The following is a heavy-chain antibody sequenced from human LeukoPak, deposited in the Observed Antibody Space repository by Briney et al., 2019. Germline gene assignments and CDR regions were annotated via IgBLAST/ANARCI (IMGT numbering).Heavy chain of an antibody. CDR2: IRYDGSHE. V-gene: IGHV3-30*02. CDR1: GFTFTTYS. CDR3: ARDFSWSLDY. Sequence: GSLRLSCAASGFTFTTYSIHWIRQAPGKGLEWVAFIRYDGSHEYYADSVKGRFTISRDNSKDTVYLQMNSLRAEDTALYYCARDFSWSLDYWGQGTLVTVSS. J-gene: IGHJ4*02.